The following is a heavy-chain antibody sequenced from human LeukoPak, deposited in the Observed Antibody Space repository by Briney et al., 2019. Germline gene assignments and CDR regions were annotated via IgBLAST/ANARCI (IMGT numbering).Heavy chain of an antibody. V-gene: IGHV4-31*03. CDR2: IYYTGST. Sequence: SQTLSLTCTVSGGSFTSGGYYWSWIRQPPGKGLEWMGYIYYTGSTHYNLSLKSRISMSVDTSKRQFSLNLMSVTGADTAIYYCARDKVTVTGNWFDSWGQGTLVAVSS. D-gene: IGHD4-17*01. CDR1: GGSFTSGGYY. CDR3: ARDKVTVTGNWFDS. J-gene: IGHJ5*01.